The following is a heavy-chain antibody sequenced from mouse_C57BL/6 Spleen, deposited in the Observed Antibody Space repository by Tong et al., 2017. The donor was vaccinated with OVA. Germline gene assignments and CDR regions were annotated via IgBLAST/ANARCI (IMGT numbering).Heavy chain of an antibody. Sequence: EVQLQESVAELVRPGASVKLSCTASGFNIKNTYMHWVKQRPEQGLEWIGRINPYNGDTFYNQKFKGKATLTVDKSSSTAHMELRSLTSEDSAVYYCASYGNYVDWFAYWGQGTLVTVSA. CDR2: INPYNGDT. V-gene: IGHV14-3*01. CDR3: ASYGNYVDWFAY. D-gene: IGHD2-1*01. J-gene: IGHJ3*01. CDR1: GFNIKNTY.